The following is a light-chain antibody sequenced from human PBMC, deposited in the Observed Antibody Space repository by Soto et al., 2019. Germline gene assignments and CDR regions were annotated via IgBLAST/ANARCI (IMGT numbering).Light chain of an antibody. CDR1: QSVSTNY. V-gene: IGKV3-20*01. CDR2: ATS. Sequence: EIVLTQSPGTLSLSPGDRVTLSCRASQSVSTNYFSWYQQKPGQAPRLLIYATSSRAVGIPDRFSGSGSWTDFTLPISRLEHEDFAMYYCQQYGDYNSPRYSFGQGTRLEIK. J-gene: IGKJ2*03. CDR3: QQYGDYNSPRYS.